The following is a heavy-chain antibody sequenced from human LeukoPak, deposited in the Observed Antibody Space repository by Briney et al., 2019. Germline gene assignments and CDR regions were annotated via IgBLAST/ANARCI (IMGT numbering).Heavy chain of an antibody. CDR2: ISYDGSDK. CDR1: GFTLNNYG. J-gene: IGHJ4*02. V-gene: IGHV3-33*05. CDR3: AKDVVGAYFDY. Sequence: GGSLRLSCAASGFTLNNYGMHWVRQAPGKGLEWVAAISYDGSDKYYADSVRGRFTISRDSSKNTLYLQMNSLRAEDTAVYYCAKDVVGAYFDYWGQGTLVTVSS. D-gene: IGHD1-26*01.